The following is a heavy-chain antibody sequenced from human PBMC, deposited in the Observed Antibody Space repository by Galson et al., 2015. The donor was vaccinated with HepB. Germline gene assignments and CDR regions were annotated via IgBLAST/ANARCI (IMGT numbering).Heavy chain of an antibody. Sequence: SLRLSCAASGFTFRSYWMSWVRQAPGKGLEWVANIKQDGSEKYYVDSVKGRFTISRDNAKNSLYLQMTSLRAEDTAVYYCAREGSYSPYDYVWGTYRYDAFDIWGQGTMVTVSS. CDR2: IKQDGSEK. D-gene: IGHD3-16*02. CDR1: GFTFRSYW. J-gene: IGHJ3*02. CDR3: AREGSYSPYDYVWGTYRYDAFDI. V-gene: IGHV3-7*03.